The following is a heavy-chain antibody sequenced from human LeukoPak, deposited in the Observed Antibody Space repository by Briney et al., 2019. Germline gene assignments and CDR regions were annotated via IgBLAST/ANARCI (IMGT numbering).Heavy chain of an antibody. Sequence: SETLSLTCTVSGGSISSYYWSWIRQPPGKGLEWIGYIYYSGSTYYNPSLKSRVTISVDTSKNQFSLKLSSVTAADTAVYYCARDQYDSSGYTYYYYGMDVWGQGTTVTVSS. J-gene: IGHJ6*02. CDR3: ARDQYDSSGYTYYYYGMDV. CDR1: GGSISSYY. CDR2: IYYSGST. V-gene: IGHV4-59*12. D-gene: IGHD3-22*01.